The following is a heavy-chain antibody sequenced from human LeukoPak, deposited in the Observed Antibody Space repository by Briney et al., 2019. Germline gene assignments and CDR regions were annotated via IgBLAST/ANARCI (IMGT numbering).Heavy chain of an antibody. V-gene: IGHV1-2*02. CDR3: AKDLQWELPRGDALDI. D-gene: IGHD1-26*01. CDR2: INPKSGGT. CDR1: GYTFTDYY. J-gene: IGHJ3*02. Sequence: ASVKVSCKSSGYTFTDYYMHWVRQAPGQGLEWMGWINPKSGGTNYAQNFQGRVTMTRNTSISTAYMELSKLRSDDTAVYYCAKDLQWELPRGDALDIWGQGTMVTVSS.